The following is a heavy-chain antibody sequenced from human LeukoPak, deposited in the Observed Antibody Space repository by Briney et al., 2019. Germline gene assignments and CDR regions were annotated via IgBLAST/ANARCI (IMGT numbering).Heavy chain of an antibody. CDR2: INPHTGGA. CDR3: ARHGFAGGYSYNSGMDV. V-gene: IGHV1-2*02. Sequence: ASVKVSCKASGYTFTDYYVHWVRQAPGEGLEWMGWINPHTGGAQYAQKFQGRVTMTRDMSIITVYMQLSSLRSDDTAVYYCARHGFAGGYSYNSGMDVWGQGTTVTVSS. D-gene: IGHD3-16*01. J-gene: IGHJ6*02. CDR1: GYTFTDYY.